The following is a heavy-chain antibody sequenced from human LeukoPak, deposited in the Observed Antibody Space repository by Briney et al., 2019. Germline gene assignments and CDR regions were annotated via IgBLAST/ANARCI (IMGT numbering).Heavy chain of an antibody. J-gene: IGHJ6*03. CDR3: AKDDYYYYYMDV. CDR1: GFTFDDYA. CDR2: ISWNSGSI. Sequence: GGSLRLSCAASGFTFDDYAMHWVRQAPGKGLEWVSGISWNSGSIGYADSVKGRFTISRDNAKNSLYLQMNSLRAEDTALYYCAKDDYYYYYMDVWGKGTTVTISS. V-gene: IGHV3-9*01.